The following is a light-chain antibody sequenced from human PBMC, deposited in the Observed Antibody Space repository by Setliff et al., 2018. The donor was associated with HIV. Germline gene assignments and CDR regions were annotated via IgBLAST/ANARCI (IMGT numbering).Light chain of an antibody. V-gene: IGLV2-14*01. J-gene: IGLJ1*01. CDR2: EVS. Sequence: QSALTQPASVSGSPGQSITISCTGTSSDVGGYIYVSWYQQHPGKAPKLMIYEVSNRPSGVSDRFSGSKSGNTASLTISGLQAEDEGDYYCSSYAISNTLLFGTGTKVTVL. CDR3: SSYAISNTLL. CDR1: SSDVGGYIY.